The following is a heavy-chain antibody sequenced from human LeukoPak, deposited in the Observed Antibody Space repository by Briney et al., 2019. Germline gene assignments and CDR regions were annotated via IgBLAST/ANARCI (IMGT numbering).Heavy chain of an antibody. Sequence: GGSLRLSCAASGFTFSSYGMHWVRQAPGKGLEWVAFIRYDGSNKYYADSVKGRFTISRDNSKITLYLQMSSLRAEDTAVYYCARDSDIGIASADMWYDGYDMWGQGTMVTVSS. CDR3: ARDSDIGIASADMWYDGYDM. CDR2: IRYDGSNK. CDR1: GFTFSSYG. V-gene: IGHV3-30*02. D-gene: IGHD2-2*01. J-gene: IGHJ3*02.